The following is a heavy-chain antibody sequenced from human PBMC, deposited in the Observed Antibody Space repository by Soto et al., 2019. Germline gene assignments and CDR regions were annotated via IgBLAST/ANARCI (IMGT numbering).Heavy chain of an antibody. CDR3: ARANRYYDFWSGYLSPAYYFDY. CDR1: GGTFSSYA. J-gene: IGHJ4*02. V-gene: IGHV1-69*01. D-gene: IGHD3-3*01. CDR2: IIPIFGTA. Sequence: QVQLVKSGAEVKKPGSSVKVSCKASGGTFSSYAISWVRQAPGQGLEWMGGIIPIFGTANYAQKFQGRVTITADESTSTAYMELSSLRSEDTAVYYCARANRYYDFWSGYLSPAYYFDYWGQGTLVTVSS.